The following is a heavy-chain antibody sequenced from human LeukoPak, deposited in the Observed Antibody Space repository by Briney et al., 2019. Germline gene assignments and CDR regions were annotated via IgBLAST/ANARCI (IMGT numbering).Heavy chain of an antibody. V-gene: IGHV3-48*02. CDR1: GFTFSSYS. CDR3: ARAPPTCGGDCYSAFDY. J-gene: IGHJ4*02. CDR2: ISSSSTI. Sequence: GGSLRLSCAASGFTFSSYSMNWVRQAPGKGLEWVSYISSSSTIYHADSVKGRFTISRDNAKNSLYLQMNSLRDEDTAVYYCARAPPTCGGDCYSAFDYWGQGTLVTVSS. D-gene: IGHD2-21*01.